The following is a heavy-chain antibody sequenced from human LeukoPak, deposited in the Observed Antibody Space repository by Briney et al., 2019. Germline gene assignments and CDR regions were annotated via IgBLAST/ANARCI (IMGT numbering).Heavy chain of an antibody. CDR2: MQYDENDK. Sequence: GGSLRLSCTASGFSFKKYGIHWVRQAPGKGLEWVTFMQYDENDKFYADSVKGRFTISRDNAKNSLYLQMNSLRAEDTAVYYCARASGSYFYYGMDVWGQGTTVTVSS. V-gene: IGHV3-30*02. CDR1: GFSFKKYG. D-gene: IGHD1-26*01. CDR3: ARASGSYFYYGMDV. J-gene: IGHJ6*02.